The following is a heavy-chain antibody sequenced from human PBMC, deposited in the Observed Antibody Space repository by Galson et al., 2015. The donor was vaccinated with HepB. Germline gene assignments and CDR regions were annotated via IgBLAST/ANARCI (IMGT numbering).Heavy chain of an antibody. CDR2: IYSGGST. V-gene: IGHV3-53*01. J-gene: IGHJ4*02. D-gene: IGHD2-15*01. CDR3: ARDRRCSGGSCYSAEFDY. Sequence: SLRLSCAASGFTVSSNYMSWVRQAPGKGLEWVSVIYSGGSTYYADSVKGRFTISRDNSKNTLYLQMNSLRAEDTAVYYCARDRRCSGGSCYSAEFDYWGQGTLVTVSS. CDR1: GFTVSSNY.